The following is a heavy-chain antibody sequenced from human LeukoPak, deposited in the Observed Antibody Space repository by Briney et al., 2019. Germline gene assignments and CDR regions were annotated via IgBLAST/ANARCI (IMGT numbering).Heavy chain of an antibody. J-gene: IGHJ4*02. Sequence: GRSLRLSCAASGFTFDDYAMHWVRQAPGKGLEWVSGISWNSGSIGYADSVKGRFTISRDNAKNSLYLQMNSLRAEDTALYYCAKGNSGSYFDYWGQGTLVTVSS. V-gene: IGHV3-9*01. D-gene: IGHD1-26*01. CDR2: ISWNSGSI. CDR1: GFTFDDYA. CDR3: AKGNSGSYFDY.